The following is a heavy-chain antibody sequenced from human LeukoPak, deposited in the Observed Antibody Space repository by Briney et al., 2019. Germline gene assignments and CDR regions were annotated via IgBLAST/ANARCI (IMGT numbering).Heavy chain of an antibody. V-gene: IGHV3-48*01. CDR1: AFTFSSYS. CDR3: ARFDYYDSSGYFDY. D-gene: IGHD3-22*01. Sequence: PGGCLRLACASSAFTFSSYSINSVRQAPGKGHGWVSDISRYSRTIYFAESVRGRLTISRENAKNSLYLRMNSLRAEDKAVYYCARFDYYDSSGYFDYWGQGTLVTVSS. J-gene: IGHJ4*02. CDR2: ISRYSRTI.